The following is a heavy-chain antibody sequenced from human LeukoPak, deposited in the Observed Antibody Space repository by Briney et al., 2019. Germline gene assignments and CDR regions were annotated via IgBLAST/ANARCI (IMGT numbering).Heavy chain of an antibody. CDR2: IKQDGSEK. V-gene: IGHV3-7*03. CDR3: AKDIAAAGLSYFDY. J-gene: IGHJ4*02. D-gene: IGHD6-13*01. CDR1: GFTFSSYW. Sequence: PGGSLRLSCAASGFTFSSYWMSWVRQAPGKGLEWVANIKQDGSEKYYVDSVKGRFTISRDNAKNSLYLQMNSLRAEDTALYYCAKDIAAAGLSYFDYWGQGTLVTASS.